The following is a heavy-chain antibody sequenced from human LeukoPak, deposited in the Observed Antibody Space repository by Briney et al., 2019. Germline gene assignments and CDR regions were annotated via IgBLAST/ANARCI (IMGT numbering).Heavy chain of an antibody. CDR1: Y. D-gene: IGHD3-16*01. V-gene: IGHV4-59*01. CDR3: AGDYKTLAY. J-gene: IGHJ4*02. CDR2: VYHSGSP. Sequence: YWXXXRXXXXXGLEWIGYVYHSGSPEYNPSLKSRVTISLDTSKNQFSLKLRSVTPADTAVYYCAGDYKTLAYWGQGTLVTVSS.